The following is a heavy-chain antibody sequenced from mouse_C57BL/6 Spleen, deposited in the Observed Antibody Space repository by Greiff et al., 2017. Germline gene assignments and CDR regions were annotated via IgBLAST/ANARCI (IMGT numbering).Heavy chain of an antibody. CDR1: GYTFTSYW. J-gene: IGHJ1*03. CDR2: IYPGSGST. V-gene: IGHV1-55*01. D-gene: IGHD1-1*01. Sequence: VQLQQPGAELVKPGASVKMSCKASGYTFTSYWITWVKQRPGQGLEWIGDIYPGSGSTNYNEKFKSKATLTVDTSSSTAYMQLSSLTSEDSAVYYCARKSKDYYGSSLWYFDVWGTGTTVTVSS. CDR3: ARKSKDYYGSSLWYFDV.